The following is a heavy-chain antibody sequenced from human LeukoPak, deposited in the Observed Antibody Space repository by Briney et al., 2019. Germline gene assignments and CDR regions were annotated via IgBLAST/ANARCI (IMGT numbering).Heavy chain of an antibody. J-gene: IGHJ3*02. D-gene: IGHD4-17*01. CDR2: ISSSSSYI. CDR1: GFTFSSYS. CDR3: ARDCSPSGYGDYVDAFDI. V-gene: IGHV3-21*01. Sequence: GGSLRLSCAASGFTFSSYSMNWVRQAPGKGLEWVSSISSSSSYIYYADSVKGRFTISRDNSKNSLYLQMNSLSAEDTAVYYCARDCSPSGYGDYVDAFDIWGQGTMVTVSS.